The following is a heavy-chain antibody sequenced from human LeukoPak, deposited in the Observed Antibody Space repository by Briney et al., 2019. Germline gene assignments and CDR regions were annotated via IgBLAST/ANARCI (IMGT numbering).Heavy chain of an antibody. D-gene: IGHD3-22*01. CDR2: INPNSGGT. J-gene: IGHJ4*02. Sequence: ASVTVPCKASGYTFTGYYIHWVRQAPGQGLEWLGWINPNSGGTNYAQKFQDRLTMTRDTSISTAYMELSRLISDDSAVYYCARDRDSSGWNYFDYWGQGTLVTVSS. V-gene: IGHV1-2*02. CDR3: ARDRDSSGWNYFDY. CDR1: GYTFTGYY.